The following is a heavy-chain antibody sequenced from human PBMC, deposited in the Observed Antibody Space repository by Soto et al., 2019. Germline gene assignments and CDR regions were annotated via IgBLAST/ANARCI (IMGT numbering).Heavy chain of an antibody. CDR1: GFSVSSNY. CDR3: ARDFMVTTGDYGLDV. D-gene: IGHD1-1*01. CDR2: LYSGGST. V-gene: IGHV3-66*01. J-gene: IGHJ6*02. Sequence: EEQLVESGGGLVQPGGSRRLSCEASGFSVSSNYMTWVRQAPWKGLEWVSVLYSGGSTYYADSVQGRFTVSRDNSKNTLFLQMNSLRADDTAVYFCARDFMVTTGDYGLDVWGQGTTVTVSS.